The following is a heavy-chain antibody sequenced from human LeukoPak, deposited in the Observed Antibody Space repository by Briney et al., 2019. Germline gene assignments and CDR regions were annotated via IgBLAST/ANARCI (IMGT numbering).Heavy chain of an antibody. CDR2: ISGSGGST. CDR1: GFTFSCYT. Sequence: PGGSLRLSCAASGFTFSCYTMSWVRQAPGKGLEWVSAISGSGGSTYYADSVKGRFTISRDNSKNTLYLQMNSLRAEDTAVYYCAKEGGSRGYFDYWGQGTLVTVSS. CDR3: AKEGGSRGYFDY. J-gene: IGHJ4*02. V-gene: IGHV3-23*01.